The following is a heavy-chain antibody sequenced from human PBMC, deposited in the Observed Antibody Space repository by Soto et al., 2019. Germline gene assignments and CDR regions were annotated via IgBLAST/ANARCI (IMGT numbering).Heavy chain of an antibody. Sequence: SETLSLTCTVSGGSISSYYWSWIRQPPGKGLEWIGYIYYSGSTNYNPSLKSRVTISVDTSKNQFSLKLSSVTAADTAVYYCARHPIAARPFDYWGQGTLVTVS. D-gene: IGHD6-6*01. V-gene: IGHV4-59*08. CDR3: ARHPIAARPFDY. CDR2: IYYSGST. CDR1: GGSISSYY. J-gene: IGHJ4*02.